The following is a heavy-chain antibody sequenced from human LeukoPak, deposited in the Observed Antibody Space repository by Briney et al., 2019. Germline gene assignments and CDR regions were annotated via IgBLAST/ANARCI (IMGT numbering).Heavy chain of an antibody. D-gene: IGHD3-9*01. V-gene: IGHV3-73*01. J-gene: IGHJ3*02. Sequence: PVGSLCLSRAASGFTFSGSAMHWGRQASGTGEGGGVRIRSKANSYATAYAASVEGRFTISRDDSKNTLYLQMNSLRAEDTAVYYCAKDQQARRRAQLRYFDWFTKPGAFDIWGQGTMVTVSS. CDR3: AKDQQARRRAQLRYFDWFTKPGAFDI. CDR1: GFTFSGSA. CDR2: IRSKANSYAT.